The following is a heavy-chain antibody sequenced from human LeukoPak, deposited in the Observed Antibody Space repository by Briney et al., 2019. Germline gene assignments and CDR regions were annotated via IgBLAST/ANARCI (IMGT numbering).Heavy chain of an antibody. CDR1: GFTFSSYA. Sequence: PGGSLRLSCAASGFTFSSYAMSWVRQGPGKGLEWVSGISMTGASTYYTDSVKGRFTISRDNSKKTLYLQMNSLRAEETAVYYCAKDPFVFESGSYLIDYWGQGTLVTVSS. J-gene: IGHJ4*02. V-gene: IGHV3-23*01. CDR2: ISMTGAST. CDR3: AKDPFVFESGSYLIDY. D-gene: IGHD1-26*01.